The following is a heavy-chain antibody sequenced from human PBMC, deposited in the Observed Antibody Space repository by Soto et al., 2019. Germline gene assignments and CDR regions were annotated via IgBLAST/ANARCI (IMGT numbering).Heavy chain of an antibody. J-gene: IGHJ6*02. CDR2: ISYDGSNK. D-gene: IGHD6-19*01. CDR1: GFTFSSYG. CDR3: AKERAKDSIAVAGTETTSKTRYHSYGTDV. V-gene: IGHV3-30*18. Sequence: GGSLRLSCAASGFTFSSYGMHWVRQAPGKGPEWVAVISYDGSNKYYADSVKGRFTISRDNSKNTLYLQMNSLRAEDTAVYYCAKERAKDSIAVAGTETTSKTRYHSYGTDVWGQGPTVTVSS.